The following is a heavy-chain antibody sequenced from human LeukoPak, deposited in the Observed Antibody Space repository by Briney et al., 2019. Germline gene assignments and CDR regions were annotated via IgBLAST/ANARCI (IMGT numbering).Heavy chain of an antibody. CDR1: GGSISSYY. V-gene: IGHV4-59*01. D-gene: IGHD3-22*01. CDR2: IYYSGRT. CDR3: ARVGGGGPYYYDSSGSYFDY. J-gene: IGHJ4*02. Sequence: PSETLSLTCTVSGGSISSYYWSWIRQPPGKGLEWIGYIYYSGRTNYNPSLKSRVTISVDTSKNQFSLKLSSVTAADTAVYYCARVGGGGPYYYDSSGSYFDYWGQGTLVTVSS.